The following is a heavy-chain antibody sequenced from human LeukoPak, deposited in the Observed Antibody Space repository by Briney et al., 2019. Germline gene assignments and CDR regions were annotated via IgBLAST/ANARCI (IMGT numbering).Heavy chain of an antibody. D-gene: IGHD3-22*01. CDR3: ARKARDSSGSGFDY. V-gene: IGHV4-34*01. J-gene: IGHJ4*02. CDR1: GGSFSGYY. Sequence: SETLSLTCAVYGGSFSGYYWSWIRQPPGKGLEWIGEINHSGSTNYDPSLKSRVTISVDTSKNQFSLKLSSVTAADTAVYYCARKARDSSGSGFDYWGQGTLITVSS. CDR2: INHSGST.